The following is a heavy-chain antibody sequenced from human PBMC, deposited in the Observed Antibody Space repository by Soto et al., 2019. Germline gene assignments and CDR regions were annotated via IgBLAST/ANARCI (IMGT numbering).Heavy chain of an antibody. D-gene: IGHD3-10*01. Sequence: QLQLQESGPGLVKPSETLSLTCTVSGDSISNNTFYWGWIRQPPGKGLEWIGSIYYSGSTYYNPSLKSRVTISVDTSNNQLSLKLSSVTAADTAVYYCARHYGYYSHYMDVWTKGTTVTVSS. V-gene: IGHV4-39*01. J-gene: IGHJ6*03. CDR1: GDSISNNTFY. CDR2: IYYSGST. CDR3: ARHYGYYSHYMDV.